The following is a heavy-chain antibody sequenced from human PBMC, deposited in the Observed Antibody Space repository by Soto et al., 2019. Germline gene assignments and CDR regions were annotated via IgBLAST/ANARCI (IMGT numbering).Heavy chain of an antibody. Sequence: GGSLRLSCAASGFTFSSYAMSWVRQAPGKGLEWVSAISGSGGSTYYADSVKGRFTISRDNSKNTLYLQMNSLRAEDTAVYYCAGGVVIVVVPAALDYWGQGTLVTVSS. CDR3: AGGVVIVVVPAALDY. J-gene: IGHJ4*02. D-gene: IGHD2-2*01. CDR2: ISGSGGST. V-gene: IGHV3-23*01. CDR1: GFTFSSYA.